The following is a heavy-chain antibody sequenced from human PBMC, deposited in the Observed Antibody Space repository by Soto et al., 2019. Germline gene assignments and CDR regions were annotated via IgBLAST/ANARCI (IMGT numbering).Heavy chain of an antibody. Sequence: ASVKVSCKASGYTFTGYYMHWVRQAPGQGLEWMGWINPNSGGTNYAQKFQGRVTMTRDTSISTAYMELSRLRSEDTAVYYCARARHIVLMVYADYYGMDVWGQGTTVTVSS. J-gene: IGHJ6*02. CDR2: INPNSGGT. CDR3: ARARHIVLMVYADYYGMDV. D-gene: IGHD2-8*01. V-gene: IGHV1-2*02. CDR1: GYTFTGYY.